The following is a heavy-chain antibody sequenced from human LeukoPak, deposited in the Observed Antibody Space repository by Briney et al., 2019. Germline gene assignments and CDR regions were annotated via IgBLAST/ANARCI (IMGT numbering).Heavy chain of an antibody. CDR3: ARNYGDSHYFDY. D-gene: IGHD4-17*01. V-gene: IGHV3-30*04. CDR2: ISYDGSNK. CDR1: GFTFSSYA. Sequence: GGSLRLSCAASGFTFSSYAMHWVRQAPGKGLERVAVISYDGSNKYYADSVKGRFTISRDNSKNTLYLQMNSLRAEDTAVYYCARNYGDSHYFDYWGQGTLVTVSS. J-gene: IGHJ4*02.